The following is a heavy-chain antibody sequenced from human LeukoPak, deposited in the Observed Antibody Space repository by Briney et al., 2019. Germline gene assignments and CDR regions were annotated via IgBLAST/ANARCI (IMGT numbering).Heavy chain of an antibody. CDR3: AKGTHSYGTINFDY. D-gene: IGHD5-18*01. Sequence: KTGGSLRLSCAASGFAFSSYAMSWVRQAPGKGLEWVSAISGSGGSTYYADSVKGRFTISRDNSKNTLYLQMNSLRAEDTAVYYCAKGTHSYGTINFDYWGQGTLVTVSS. J-gene: IGHJ4*02. CDR2: ISGSGGST. CDR1: GFAFSSYA. V-gene: IGHV3-23*01.